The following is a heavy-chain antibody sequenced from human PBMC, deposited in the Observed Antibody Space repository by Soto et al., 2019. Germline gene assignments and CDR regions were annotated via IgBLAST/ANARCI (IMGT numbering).Heavy chain of an antibody. CDR2: MSPGDSDI. V-gene: IGHV5-51*01. Sequence: GESLKISCKASGYIFTNYWIAWVRQMPGKGLEWMGIMSPGDSDIRYSPSFQGQVTLSADKSISTAYMQWSGLKASDTAIYYCARRSVLTTGTYYYYGMDVWGQGTTVTVSS. J-gene: IGHJ6*02. D-gene: IGHD4-17*01. CDR1: GYIFTNYW. CDR3: ARRSVLTTGTYYYYGMDV.